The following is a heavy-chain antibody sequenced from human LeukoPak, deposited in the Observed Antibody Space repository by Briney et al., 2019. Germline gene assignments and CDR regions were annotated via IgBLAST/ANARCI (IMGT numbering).Heavy chain of an antibody. CDR3: AKYEYYYDSSGYYGWFDP. Sequence: GGSLRLSCAASGFTFSSYGMHWVRQAPGEGLEWVAVISYDGSNKYYADSVKGRFTISRDNSKNTLYLQMNSLRAEDTAVYYCAKYEYYYDSSGYYGWFDPWGQGTLVTVSS. V-gene: IGHV3-30*18. CDR1: GFTFSSYG. D-gene: IGHD3-22*01. J-gene: IGHJ5*02. CDR2: ISYDGSNK.